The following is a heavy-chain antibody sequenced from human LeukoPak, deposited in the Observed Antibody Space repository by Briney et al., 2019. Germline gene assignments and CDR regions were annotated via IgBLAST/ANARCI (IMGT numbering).Heavy chain of an antibody. D-gene: IGHD2-15*01. Sequence: SETLSLTCAVSPGSITYWNWIRQPPGKGLEWIGVIYNSGRTEHNPSLKSRVTIATPWSRNQVSLKLTSVTAADTAVYYCARGLAGAASGAIYFDIWGRGTLVTVSS. CDR2: IYNSGRT. J-gene: IGHJ2*01. V-gene: IGHV4-59*01. CDR1: PGSITY. CDR3: ARGLAGAASGAIYFDI.